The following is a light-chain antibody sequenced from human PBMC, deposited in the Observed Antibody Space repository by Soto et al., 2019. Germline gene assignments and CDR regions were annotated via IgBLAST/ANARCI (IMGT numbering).Light chain of an antibody. V-gene: IGLV4-60*03. J-gene: IGLJ1*01. CDR2: LEDRGNY. CDR3: AAWDDRLNGPV. Sequence: QPVLTQSSSASASLGSSVRLTCTLSSGHRTYIIAWHQQQPGKAPRYLMNLEDRGNYNKASGVPDRFSGSSSGTNRYLSISDLQSEDEADYYCAAWDDRLNGPVFGTGTKLTVL. CDR1: SGHRTYI.